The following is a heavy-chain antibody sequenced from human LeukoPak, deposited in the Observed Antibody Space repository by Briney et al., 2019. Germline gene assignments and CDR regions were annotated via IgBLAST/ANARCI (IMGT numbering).Heavy chain of an antibody. V-gene: IGHV4-59*12. CDR3: ARAPSYSSGWYEY. CDR1: GGSISSCY. Sequence: SETLSLTCTASGGSISSCYWSWIRQPPGKGLEWIGYIYYSGSTNYNPSLKSRVTISVDTSKNQFSLKLSSVTAADTAVYYCARAPSYSSGWYEYWGQGTLVTVSS. CDR2: IYYSGST. J-gene: IGHJ4*02. D-gene: IGHD6-19*01.